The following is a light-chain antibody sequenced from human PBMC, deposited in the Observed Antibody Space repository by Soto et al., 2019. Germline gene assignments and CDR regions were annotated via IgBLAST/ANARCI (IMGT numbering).Light chain of an antibody. CDR2: GAS. CDR3: QQYGSSPT. Sequence: EVVLTQSPGTLSLSPGERGTLSCRAIQSVSSSYLACYQQKPVQAPRLLIYGASSRATGIPDRFSGSGSGTDFTLTISRLEPEDFAVYYCQQYGSSPTFGQGTKVDIK. CDR1: QSVSSSY. V-gene: IGKV3-20*01. J-gene: IGKJ1*01.